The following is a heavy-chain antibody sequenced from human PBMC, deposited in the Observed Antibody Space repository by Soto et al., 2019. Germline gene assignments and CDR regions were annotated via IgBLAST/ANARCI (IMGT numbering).Heavy chain of an antibody. D-gene: IGHD2-15*01. CDR1: GFTFSTYA. CDR2: ISGSGGST. Sequence: EVQLLESGGGLVQPGGSLRLSCAASGFTFSTYAMSWVRQAPGKGLEWVSAISGSGGSTYYAASVKGRFTISRDNSKNTLYLQMNGLKADDTAVYYCAKDSTYCSGVSCGREYFQHWGQGTLVTVSS. J-gene: IGHJ1*01. V-gene: IGHV3-23*01. CDR3: AKDSTYCSGVSCGREYFQH.